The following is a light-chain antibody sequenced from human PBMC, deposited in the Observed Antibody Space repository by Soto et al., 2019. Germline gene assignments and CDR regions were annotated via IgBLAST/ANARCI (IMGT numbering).Light chain of an antibody. CDR3: QEYNTNSRT. CDR1: ESIYSW. CDR2: KTS. V-gene: IGKV1-5*03. J-gene: IGKJ1*01. Sequence: IQMTQSPSTLSASVGDTVTITCRASESIYSWLVWYKQMPGKAPQLLIYKTSTLHVGVPSRYSGSGSGAEYTLTISSLQPDDFASYYCQEYNTNSRTFGQGTRVENK.